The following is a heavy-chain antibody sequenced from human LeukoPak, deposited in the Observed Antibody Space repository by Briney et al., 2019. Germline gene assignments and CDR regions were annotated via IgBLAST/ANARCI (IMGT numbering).Heavy chain of an antibody. CDR3: AAPKQNGNLGSRWYHDL. J-gene: IGHJ2*01. Sequence: GGSLRLSCIASGFTFSSYSMTWVRQAPGKGLEWLANIGRDGGERLYVDSVKGRFTISRDNAKHSLYLQMNSLRAEDTAVYYCAAPKQNGNLGSRWYHDLWGRGTMVTVSS. CDR1: GFTFSSYS. CDR2: IGRDGGER. V-gene: IGHV3-7*01. D-gene: IGHD4-23*01.